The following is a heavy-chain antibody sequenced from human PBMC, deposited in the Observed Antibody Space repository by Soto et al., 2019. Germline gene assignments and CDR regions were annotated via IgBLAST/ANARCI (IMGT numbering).Heavy chain of an antibody. CDR3: ARDNELFDY. CDR1: GYTFTSYG. J-gene: IGHJ4*02. D-gene: IGHD1-1*01. V-gene: IGHV1-18*01. Sequence: ASVKVSFKASGYTFTSYGISWVRQAPGQGLEWMGWISDYNGNTNNAQKFQGRVTMTTDTSTSTAYMELRSLRSDDTAVYYCARDNELFDYWGQGTLVTVSS. CDR2: ISDYNGNT.